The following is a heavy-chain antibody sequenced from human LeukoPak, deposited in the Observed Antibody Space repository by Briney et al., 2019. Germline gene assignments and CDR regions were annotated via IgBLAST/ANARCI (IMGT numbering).Heavy chain of an antibody. D-gene: IGHD2-15*01. V-gene: IGHV3-74*01. J-gene: IGHJ4*02. CDR1: GFTFSSYW. CDR2: INSDGSTT. CDR3: ATVVVMDTSY. Sequence: PGGSLRLSCAASGFTFSSYWMHWVRQAPGKGPVWVSRINSDGSTTIYADSVRGRFTISRDNAKKSVYLQMNSLRAEDTAVYYCATVVVMDTSYWGQGTLVIVSS.